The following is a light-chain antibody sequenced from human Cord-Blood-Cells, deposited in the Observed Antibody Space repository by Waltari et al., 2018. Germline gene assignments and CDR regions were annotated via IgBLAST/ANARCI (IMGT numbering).Light chain of an antibody. CDR1: SSDVGGYNY. CDR2: DVS. J-gene: IGLJ2*01. Sequence: QSALTQPVSVSGSPGQSITISCTGTSSDVGGYNYVSWYQQHPGKAPKLMIYDVSNRPSGFSNRFSGSKSGNTASLTISGLQAEDEADYYCSSYTSSSTLVFGGGTKLTVL. CDR3: SSYTSSSTLV. V-gene: IGLV2-14*01.